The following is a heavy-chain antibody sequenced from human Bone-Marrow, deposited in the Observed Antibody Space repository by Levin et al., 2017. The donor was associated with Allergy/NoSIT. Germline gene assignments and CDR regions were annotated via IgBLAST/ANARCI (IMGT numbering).Heavy chain of an antibody. CDR3: AKAGSSSGWPDDAFDI. CDR1: GFTFSNYA. Sequence: SCAASGFTFSNYAMSWVRQPPGRGPQWVSAITGGGGNTYYADSVRGRFTISRDNSKNTLSLQMDSLRAEDTALYYCAKAGSSSGWPDDAFDIWGQGTMVTVSS. CDR2: ITGGGGNT. V-gene: IGHV3-23*01. J-gene: IGHJ3*02. D-gene: IGHD6-19*01.